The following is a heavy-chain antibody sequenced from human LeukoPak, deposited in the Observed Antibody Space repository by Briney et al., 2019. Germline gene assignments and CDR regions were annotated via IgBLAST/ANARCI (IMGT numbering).Heavy chain of an antibody. CDR2: ISWNSGSI. CDR3: AKGGPYDILTGPNNWFDP. D-gene: IGHD3-9*01. J-gene: IGHJ5*02. Sequence: PGRSLRLSCAASGFTFADYAMNWVRQAPGQGLEWVSGISWNSGSIGYADSVKGRFTISRDNAKNSLYLQMNSLRAEDTALYYCAKGGPYDILTGPNNWFDPWGQGTLVTVSS. CDR1: GFTFADYA. V-gene: IGHV3-9*01.